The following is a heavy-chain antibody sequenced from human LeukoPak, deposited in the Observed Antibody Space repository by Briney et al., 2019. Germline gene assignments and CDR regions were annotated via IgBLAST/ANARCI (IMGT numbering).Heavy chain of an antibody. J-gene: IGHJ4*02. CDR1: GYSISSGYY. Sequence: SETLSLTCTVSGYSISSGYYWGWIRQPPGKGLEWIGSIYHSGSTYYNPSLKSRVTISVDTSKNQFSLKLSSVTAADTAVYYCARTPAFGRDTPYYFDYWGQGTLVTVSS. D-gene: IGHD3-16*01. V-gene: IGHV4-38-2*02. CDR3: ARTPAFGRDTPYYFDY. CDR2: IYHSGST.